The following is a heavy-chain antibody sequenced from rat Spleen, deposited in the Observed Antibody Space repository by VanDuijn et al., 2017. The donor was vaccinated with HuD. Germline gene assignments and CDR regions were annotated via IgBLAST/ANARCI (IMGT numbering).Heavy chain of an antibody. J-gene: IGHJ1*01. Sequence: EVKLAESGGGLVQPGRSLKLSCAASGFTFNNYWMTWVRQAPGKGLEWVASISTGGGNTYYRDSVKGRFGISKDNAKNTGYLQMDSLRSEDTATYFCSRQDNNYYYFDFWGPGTMVTVSS. CDR1: GFTFNNYW. V-gene: IGHV5S13*01. CDR3: SRQDNNYYYFDF. CDR2: ISTGGGNT. D-gene: IGHD1-10*01.